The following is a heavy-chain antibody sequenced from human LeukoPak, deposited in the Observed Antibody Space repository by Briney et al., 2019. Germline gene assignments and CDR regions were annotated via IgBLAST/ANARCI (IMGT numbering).Heavy chain of an antibody. V-gene: IGHV3-23*01. CDR2: IFPSGGEI. CDR3: ATYRQILLPFES. D-gene: IGHD5-18*01. J-gene: IGHJ4*02. CDR1: GFTFSTFA. Sequence: GGSLRLSCEASGFTFSTFAMIWVRQPPGKGLEWVSSIFPSGGEIHYADSVRGRFTISRDNSKSTLSLQMNSLRAEDTAIYYCATYRQILLPFESWGQGTLVTVSS.